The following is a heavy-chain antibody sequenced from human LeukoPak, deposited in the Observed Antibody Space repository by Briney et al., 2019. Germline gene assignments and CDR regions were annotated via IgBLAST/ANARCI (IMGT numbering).Heavy chain of an antibody. V-gene: IGHV1-69*06. J-gene: IGHJ5*02. CDR3: ARDTGDYVWRSYRSSWFAP. D-gene: IGHD3-16*02. Sequence: ASVKVSCKASGGTFSSYAMRWVRQAPGQGLEWMGGIIPIFGTANYAQKFQGRVTITADKSTSTAYMELSSLRSEDTAVYYCARDTGDYVWRSYRSSWFAPWGQGTLVTVSS. CDR1: GGTFSSYA. CDR2: IIPIFGTA.